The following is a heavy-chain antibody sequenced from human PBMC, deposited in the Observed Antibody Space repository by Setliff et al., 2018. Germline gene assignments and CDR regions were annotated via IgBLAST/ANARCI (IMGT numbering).Heavy chain of an antibody. CDR3: ARIAGTVAN. CDR2: ITSSGDTM. Sequence: GSLRLSCAASGFTFSDYYMSWIRQAPGKGLEWVSYITSSGDTMNYADSVKGRFTLSRDNAKNSLYLQMNSLRAEDTAVYYCARIAGTVANWGQGTQVTVSS. D-gene: IGHD1-20*01. CDR1: GFTFSDYY. J-gene: IGHJ4*02. V-gene: IGHV3-11*04.